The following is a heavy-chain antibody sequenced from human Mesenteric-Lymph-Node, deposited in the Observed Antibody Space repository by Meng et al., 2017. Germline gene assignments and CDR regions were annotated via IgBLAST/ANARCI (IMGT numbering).Heavy chain of an antibody. D-gene: IGHD3-10*01. CDR3: ASDDGSGSYPPRVSDAFDI. CDR1: GGSISGEH. V-gene: IGHV4-59*12. J-gene: IGHJ3*02. CDR2: IYYSGNT. Sequence: SETLSLTCTVSGGSISGEHWSWIRQPPGKGLEWIGNIYYSGNTNYNPALKGRFTISRDNAKNSLYLQMNSLRAEDTAVYYCASDDGSGSYPPRVSDAFDIWGQGTMVTVSS.